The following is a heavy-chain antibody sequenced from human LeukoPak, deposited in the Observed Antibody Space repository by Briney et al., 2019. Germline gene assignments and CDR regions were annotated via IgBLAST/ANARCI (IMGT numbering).Heavy chain of an antibody. CDR1: GGSISSYY. J-gene: IGHJ4*02. V-gene: IGHV4-59*01. CDR2: IYYSGST. D-gene: IGHD3-22*01. Sequence: SETLSPTCTVSGGSISSYYWSWIRQPPGKGLEWIGYIYYSGSTNYNPSLKSRVTISVDTSKNQFSLKLSSVTAADTAVYYCAGGRDMIVVYWGQGTLVTVSS. CDR3: AGGRDMIVVY.